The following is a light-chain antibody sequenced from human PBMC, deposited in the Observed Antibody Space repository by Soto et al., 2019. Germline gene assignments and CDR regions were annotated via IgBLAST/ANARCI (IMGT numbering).Light chain of an antibody. V-gene: IGKV1-5*01. J-gene: IGKJ2*01. CDR2: DAS. CDR3: QQYSSYSYT. CDR1: QSITTW. Sequence: DIRMTQSPSALSASVGDRVTITCRASQSITTWVAWYQQKPGQAPKVLIYDASSLESGVPSRFSGSGSGTEFTLTISSLQPDDFATYYCQQYSSYSYTFGQGTKLEIK.